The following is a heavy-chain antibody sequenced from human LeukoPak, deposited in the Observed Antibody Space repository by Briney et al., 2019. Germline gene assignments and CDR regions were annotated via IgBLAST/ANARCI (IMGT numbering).Heavy chain of an antibody. J-gene: IGHJ3*02. D-gene: IGHD4-23*01. Sequence: GESPKISCKGSGYSFTSYWIGWVRQMPGKGLEWMGIIYPGDSDTRYSPSFQGQVTISADKSISTAYLQWSSLKASDTAMYYCARHVASTVVTNGDAFDIWGQGTMVTVSS. CDR3: ARHVASTVVTNGDAFDI. CDR1: GYSFTSYW. V-gene: IGHV5-51*01. CDR2: IYPGDSDT.